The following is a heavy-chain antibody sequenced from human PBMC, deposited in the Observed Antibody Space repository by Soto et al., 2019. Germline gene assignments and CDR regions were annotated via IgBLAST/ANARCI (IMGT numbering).Heavy chain of an antibody. J-gene: IGHJ4*02. CDR3: ARATRTYYYDSSGAIDY. D-gene: IGHD3-22*01. CDR2: IYYSGST. Sequence: SETLSLTCTVSGGSISSYYWSWIRQPPGKGLEWIGYIYYSGSTNYNPSLKSRVTISVDTFKNQFSLKLSSVTAADTAVYYCARATRTYYYDSSGAIDYWGQGTLVTVSS. V-gene: IGHV4-59*01. CDR1: GGSISSYY.